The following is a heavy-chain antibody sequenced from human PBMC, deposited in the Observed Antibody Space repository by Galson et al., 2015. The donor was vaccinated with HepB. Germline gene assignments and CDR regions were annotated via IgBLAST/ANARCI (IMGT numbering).Heavy chain of an antibody. D-gene: IGHD3-22*01. CDR2: TSGSGSNT. Sequence: SLRLSCAASGFTFSTCAMNWVRQAPGKGLEWVSTTSGSGSNTFYADSVKGRFTISRDSSKNTLYLQMSSLRAEDTAVYYCAKGIWEYYDNRVFDSWGQGTLVTVSS. CDR1: GFTFSTCA. CDR3: AKGIWEYYDNRVFDS. V-gene: IGHV3-23*01. J-gene: IGHJ4*02.